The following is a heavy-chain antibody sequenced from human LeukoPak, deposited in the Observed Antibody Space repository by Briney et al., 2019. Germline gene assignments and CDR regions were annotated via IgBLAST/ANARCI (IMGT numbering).Heavy chain of an antibody. CDR1: GFTFRSYS. V-gene: IGHV3-21*01. Sequence: GGSLRLSCAASGFTFRSYSMNWVRQAPGKRLEWVSSISPDARFIYYADSLKGRFTVSRDNTKNSLYLQMSSLAVEDTAVYYCTTPAAGPRAEYSQYWGQGTMVTVSS. J-gene: IGHJ1*01. CDR2: ISPDARFI. CDR3: TTPAAGPRAEYSQY. D-gene: IGHD6-13*01.